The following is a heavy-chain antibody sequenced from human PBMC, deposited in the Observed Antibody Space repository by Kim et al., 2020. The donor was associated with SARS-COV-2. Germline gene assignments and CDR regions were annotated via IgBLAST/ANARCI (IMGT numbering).Heavy chain of an antibody. Sequence: GGSLRLSCAASGFTFSSYGMHWVRQAPGKGLEWVAVISYDGSNKYYADSVKGRFTISRDNSKNTLYLQMNSLRAEDTAVYYCAKGGSSWYWAFDIWGQGTMVTVSS. D-gene: IGHD6-13*01. CDR2: ISYDGSNK. V-gene: IGHV3-30*18. CDR1: GFTFSSYG. CDR3: AKGGSSWYWAFDI. J-gene: IGHJ3*02.